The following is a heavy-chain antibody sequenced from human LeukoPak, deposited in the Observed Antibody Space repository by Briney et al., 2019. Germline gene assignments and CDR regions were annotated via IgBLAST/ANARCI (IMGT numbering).Heavy chain of an antibody. D-gene: IGHD2-8*01. CDR1: GYTFTNYA. J-gene: IGHJ6*02. Sequence: ASVKVSCKASGYTFTNYAMHWVRQAPGQRLEWMGWINAGNGNTKCSQKFQGRVTITRGTSASTAYMELSGLRSEDTAVYYCARVAYVMDVWGQGATVVVSS. CDR3: ARVAYVMDV. CDR2: INAGNGNT. V-gene: IGHV1-3*01.